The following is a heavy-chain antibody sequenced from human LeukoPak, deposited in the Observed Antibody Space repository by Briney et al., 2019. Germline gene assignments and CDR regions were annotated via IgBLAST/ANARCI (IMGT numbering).Heavy chain of an antibody. J-gene: IGHJ4*02. V-gene: IGHV3-11*06. CDR3: ARAVTSGYTADY. Sequence: GGSLRLSCAASGFTFSDYYMSWIRQAPGKGLEWVSSISSSSSYIYYADSVKGRFTISRDNAKNSLYLQMNSLRAEDTAVYYCARAVTSGYTADYWGQGTLVTVSS. CDR2: ISSSSSYI. D-gene: IGHD5-12*01. CDR1: GFTFSDYY.